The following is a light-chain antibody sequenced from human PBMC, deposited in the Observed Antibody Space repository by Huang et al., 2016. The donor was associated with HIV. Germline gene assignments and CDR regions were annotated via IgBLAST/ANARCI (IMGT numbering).Light chain of an antibody. V-gene: IGKV1-33*01. J-gene: IGKJ3*01. CDR3: QQYDNLPRFT. CDR1: QDISNY. CDR2: DAS. Sequence: DIQMTQSPSSLSASVGIRVTITCQASQDISNYLNWYQQKPGKAPKLLIYDASNLETGVSSRFSGSGSGTDFTFTISSLQPEDIATYYCQQYDNLPRFTFGPGTKVDIK.